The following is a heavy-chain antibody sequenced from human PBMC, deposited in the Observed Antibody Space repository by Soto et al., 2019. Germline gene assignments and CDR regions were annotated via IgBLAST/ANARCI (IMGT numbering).Heavy chain of an antibody. Sequence: GASVKVSCKASGCTFSSYAISWVRQAPGQGLEWMGGIIPIFGTANYAQKFQGRVTITADESTSTAYMELSSLRSEDTAVYYCARDQKSTIFGAEIYYYYGMDVWGQGTTVTVSS. V-gene: IGHV1-69*13. CDR3: ARDQKSTIFGAEIYYYYGMDV. CDR2: IIPIFGTA. D-gene: IGHD3-3*01. CDR1: GCTFSSYA. J-gene: IGHJ6*02.